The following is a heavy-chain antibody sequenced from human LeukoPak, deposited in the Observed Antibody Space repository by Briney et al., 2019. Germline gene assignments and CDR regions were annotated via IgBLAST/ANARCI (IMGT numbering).Heavy chain of an antibody. J-gene: IGHJ4*02. CDR1: GFIFSNYA. V-gene: IGHV3-23*01. D-gene: IGHD2-15*01. CDR2: IIDSGGRT. Sequence: GGSLRLSCAASGFIFSNYAMSWVRQAPGKGLEWVSTIIDSGGRTYYADSVKGRFTISRDNSKNTLYLQMNSLRAEDTAVYYCANSPRLLIVSTFDYWGRGTLVTVSS. CDR3: ANSPRLLIVSTFDY.